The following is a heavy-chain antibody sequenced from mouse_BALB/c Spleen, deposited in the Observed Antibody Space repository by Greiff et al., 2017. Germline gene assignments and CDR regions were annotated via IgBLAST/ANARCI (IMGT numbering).Heavy chain of an antibody. V-gene: IGHV1-7*01. CDR3: ARGQNWDGFAY. CDR2: INPSTGYT. CDR1: GYTFTSYW. Sequence: QVQLQQSGAELAKPGASVKMSCKASGYTFTSYWMRWVKQRPGQGLEWIGYINPSTGYTEYNQKFKDKATLTADKSSSTAYMQLSSLTSEDSAVYYCARGQNWDGFAYWGQGTLVTVSA. D-gene: IGHD4-1*01. J-gene: IGHJ3*01.